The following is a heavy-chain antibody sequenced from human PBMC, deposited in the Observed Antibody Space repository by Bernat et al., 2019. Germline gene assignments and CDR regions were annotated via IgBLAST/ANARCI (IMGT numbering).Heavy chain of an antibody. J-gene: IGHJ4*02. CDR3: AKEAGYCSSTSCYADSDY. Sequence: EVQLLESGGGLVQPGGSPRLSCAASGFTFSSYAMSWVRQAPGKGLEWVSAISGSGGSTYYADSVKGRFTISRDNSKNTLYLQMNSLRAEDTAVYYCAKEAGYCSSTSCYADSDYWGQGTLVTVSS. CDR2: ISGSGGST. CDR1: GFTFSSYA. V-gene: IGHV3-23*01. D-gene: IGHD2-2*01.